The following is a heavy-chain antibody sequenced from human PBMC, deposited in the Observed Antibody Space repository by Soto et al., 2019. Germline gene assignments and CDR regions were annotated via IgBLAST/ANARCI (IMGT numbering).Heavy chain of an antibody. V-gene: IGHV1-69*08. CDR1: GGSVSNYT. CDR3: AGDSAYSNYAFDF. CDR2: IIPILGRA. Sequence: QVQLVQSGADVKKPGSSVTVSCKASGGSVSNYTLSWVRQAPGQGLQWMGRIIPILGRANYAENFQGRLTIIADKSTSTAYIELSSLRSEDTAVYFCAGDSAYSNYAFDFWGQGTLVIVSS. J-gene: IGHJ4*02. D-gene: IGHD4-4*01.